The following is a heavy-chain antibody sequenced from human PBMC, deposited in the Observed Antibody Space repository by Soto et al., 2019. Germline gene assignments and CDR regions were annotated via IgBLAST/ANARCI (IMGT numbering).Heavy chain of an antibody. D-gene: IGHD3-9*01. J-gene: IGHJ4*02. CDR1: CGSLGNIGYH. CDR2: IYYSGNT. Sequence: FETPSPPCTVSCGSLGNIGYHRGFVPPPPGEGLEWIGSIYYSGNTYYNPSLQSRVAMSIDTSNNHFSLKLSSATAADTAVYYCAAYDILTVYFPQYSFDYWGQGALVTVSS. CDR3: AAYDILTVYFPQYSFDY. V-gene: IGHV4-39*02.